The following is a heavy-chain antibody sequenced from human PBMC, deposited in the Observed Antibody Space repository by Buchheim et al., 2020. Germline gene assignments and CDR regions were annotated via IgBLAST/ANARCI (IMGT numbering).Heavy chain of an antibody. J-gene: IGHJ4*02. CDR1: GFTFSSYG. V-gene: IGHV3-30*18. D-gene: IGHD1-26*01. CDR2: ISYDGSNK. CDR3: AKGSGSFDY. Sequence: QVQLVESGGGVVQPGRSLRLSCAASGFTFSSYGMHWVRQAPGKGLEWVAVISYDGSNKYYADSVKGRFTISRDNSKNTLYLQMNSLRAEDTAVYYCAKGSGSFDYWGQGTL.